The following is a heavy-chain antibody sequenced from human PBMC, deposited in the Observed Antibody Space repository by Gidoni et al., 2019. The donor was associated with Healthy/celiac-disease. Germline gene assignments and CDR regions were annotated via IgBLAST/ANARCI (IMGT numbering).Heavy chain of an antibody. D-gene: IGHD6-13*01. CDR3: ARDPAWGDSSSWLGWFDP. V-gene: IGHV3-30-3*01. Sequence: QVQLVESGGGVVQPGRSLRLSCAASGCTFSSYAMHWVRQAPGQGLEWVAVISYDGSNKYYADSVKGRFTISRDNSKNTLYLQMNSLRAEDTAVYYCARDPAWGDSSSWLGWFDPWGQGTLVTVSS. CDR2: ISYDGSNK. CDR1: GCTFSSYA. J-gene: IGHJ5*02.